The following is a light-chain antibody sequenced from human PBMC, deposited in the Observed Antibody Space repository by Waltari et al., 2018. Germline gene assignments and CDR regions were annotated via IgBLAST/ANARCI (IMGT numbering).Light chain of an antibody. J-gene: IGKJ3*01. CDR3: QQYNKWPPFT. CDR2: GAS. Sequence: EIVMTQSPDTLSVSPGERATLSCRASQSVSSNLAWYQQKPGQAPRLLIYGASTRATGIPARFSGSGSGTEFTLTISSLQSEDFAVYYCQQYNKWPPFTFGPGTKVEI. V-gene: IGKV3-15*01. CDR1: QSVSSN.